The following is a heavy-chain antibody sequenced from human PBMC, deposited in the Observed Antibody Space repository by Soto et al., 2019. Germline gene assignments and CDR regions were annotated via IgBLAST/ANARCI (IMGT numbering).Heavy chain of an antibody. J-gene: IGHJ2*01. CDR1: GFTFSDYY. CDR2: ISSSSSYT. Sequence: QVQLVESGGGLVKPGGSLRLSCAASGFTFSDYYMSWIRQAPGKGLEWVSYISSSSSYTNYADSVKGRFTISRGNAKNSLYLQMDSLRAEDTALYYCARTIAAAGGRRYFDLWGRGTLVTVSS. D-gene: IGHD6-13*01. V-gene: IGHV3-11*05. CDR3: ARTIAAAGGRRYFDL.